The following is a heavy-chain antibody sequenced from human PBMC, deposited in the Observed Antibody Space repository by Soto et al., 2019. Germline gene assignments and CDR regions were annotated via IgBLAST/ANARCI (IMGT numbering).Heavy chain of an antibody. D-gene: IGHD3-22*01. V-gene: IGHV4-31*03. CDR1: GGSISSGGYY. CDR2: IYYSGST. CDR3: ARVLSAYYYDSSGYYPFAFDI. Sequence: PSETLSLTCTVSGGSISSGGYYWSWIRQHPGKGLEWTGYIYYSGSTYYNPSLKSRVTISVDTSKNQFSLKLSSVTAADTAVYYCARVLSAYYYDSSGYYPFAFDIWGQGTMVTVSS. J-gene: IGHJ3*02.